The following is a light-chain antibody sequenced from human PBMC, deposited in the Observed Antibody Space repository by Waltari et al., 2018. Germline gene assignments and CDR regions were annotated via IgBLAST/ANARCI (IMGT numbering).Light chain of an antibody. V-gene: IGLV2-14*03. CDR3: SSYTSSSTPYYV. Sequence: QSALTQPASVSGSPGQSITIPCTGTSSDVGGYNYVSWYQQHPGKAPELMIYDVSNRPSGVSNRFSGSKSGNTASLTISGLQAEDEADYYCSSYTSSSTPYYVFGTGTKVTVL. CDR1: SSDVGGYNY. CDR2: DVS. J-gene: IGLJ1*01.